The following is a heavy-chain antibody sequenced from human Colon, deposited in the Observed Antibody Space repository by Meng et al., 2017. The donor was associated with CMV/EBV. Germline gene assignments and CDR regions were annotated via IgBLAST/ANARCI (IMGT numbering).Heavy chain of an antibody. J-gene: IGHJ4*02. D-gene: IGHD3-10*01. CDR3: ARAGSSSHITSWAFDF. CDR1: GGSISSGAYY. Sequence: SETLSLTCTVSGGSISSGAYYWSWIRQLPGRGLEWIGYIYYSGSTYYNPSLKSRFTISGDTSKNQFSLKLNSVTAADTAVYYCARAGSSSHITSWAFDFWGQGTLVTVSS. CDR2: IYYSGST. V-gene: IGHV4-31*03.